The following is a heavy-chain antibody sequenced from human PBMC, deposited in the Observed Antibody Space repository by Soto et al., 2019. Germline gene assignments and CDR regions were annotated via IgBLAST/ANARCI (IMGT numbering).Heavy chain of an antibody. CDR1: GGSTSGNNPY. V-gene: IGHV4-39*02. J-gene: IGHJ6*02. D-gene: IGHD3-3*01. CDR3: ARDTIFGVVTHYYYYVMDV. CDR2: INYKGST. Sequence: SETLSLTCPVSGGSTSGNNPYSRWLRQPPGQEPEWIASINYKGSTYERPSLKSRVTISIDTSQNQFSLTLRSVTAADTGVYYCARDTIFGVVTHYYYYVMDVWGQGTTVTVS.